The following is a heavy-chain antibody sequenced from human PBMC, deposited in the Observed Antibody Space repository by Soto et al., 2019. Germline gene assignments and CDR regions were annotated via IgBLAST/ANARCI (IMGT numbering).Heavy chain of an antibody. J-gene: IGHJ6*02. CDR3: ARGGLQHALDV. Sequence: EVQLVESGGGLVQPGGSLRLSCAASGFTFSNYWMYWVRQAPGKGLVWVSRVNNDGTDTTHADSVKGRFTISSDNAENTLYLQMNSLRAEDTAVYYCARGGLQHALDVWGQVSTVTVSS. CDR2: VNNDGTDT. V-gene: IGHV3-74*03. CDR1: GFTFSNYW. D-gene: IGHD6-13*01.